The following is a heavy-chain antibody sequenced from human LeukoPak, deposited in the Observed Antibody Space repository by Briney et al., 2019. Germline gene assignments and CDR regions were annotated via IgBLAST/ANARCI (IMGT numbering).Heavy chain of an antibody. D-gene: IGHD6-19*01. CDR3: ARDAGYSSAWSHWYFDL. CDR2: FSSSSNTI. V-gene: IGHV3-48*02. Sequence: PGGSLRLSCAGSGFIFSSYSMNWVRQAPGKGLEWVSYFSSSSNTIYYTDSVKGRFTISRDNAKNSLYLQMNSLRDEDTAVYYCARDAGYSSAWSHWYFDLWGHGTLVTVSS. J-gene: IGHJ2*01. CDR1: GFIFSSYS.